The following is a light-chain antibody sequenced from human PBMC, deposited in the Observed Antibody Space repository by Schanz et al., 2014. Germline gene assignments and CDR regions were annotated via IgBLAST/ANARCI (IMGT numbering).Light chain of an antibody. CDR1: SSDVGGYNY. V-gene: IGLV2-11*01. J-gene: IGLJ3*02. CDR2: DVS. Sequence: QSALTQPRSVSGSPGQSVTISCTGTSSDVGGYNYVSWYQLHPGKAPKLMIYDVSERPSGVPDRFSGSKSGNTASLTVSGLQAEDEADYHCAAWDDSLSGLWVFGGGTKLTVL. CDR3: AAWDDSLSGLWV.